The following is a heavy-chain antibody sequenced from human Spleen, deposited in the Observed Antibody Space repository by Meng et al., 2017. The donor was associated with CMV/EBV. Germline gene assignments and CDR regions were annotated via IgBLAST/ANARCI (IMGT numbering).Heavy chain of an antibody. V-gene: IGHV3-7*01. D-gene: IGHD2-2*01. CDR2: IKQDGSEK. Sequence: GESLKISCAASGFTFNSYWMSWVRQAPGKGLEWVANIKQDGSEKYYVGSVKGRFTISRDNAKNSLYLQMNILRAEDTAVYYCARDPRVKSYVVVPAASDYWGQGTMVTVSS. J-gene: IGHJ4*02. CDR1: GFTFNSYW. CDR3: ARDPRVKSYVVVPAASDY.